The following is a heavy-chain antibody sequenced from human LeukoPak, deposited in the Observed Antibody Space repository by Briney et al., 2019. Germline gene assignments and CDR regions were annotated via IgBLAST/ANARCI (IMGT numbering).Heavy chain of an antibody. CDR1: GFTFSNYW. Sequence: GGSLRLSCAASGFTFSNYWMHWVRQAPGKGLVWLSRINSDGSSTSYADSVKGRFTISRDNAKNTLYLQMNSLRAEDTAVYYCARVDMATIGAFDYWGQGTLVTVSS. CDR3: ARVDMATIGAFDY. D-gene: IGHD5-24*01. J-gene: IGHJ4*02. CDR2: INSDGSST. V-gene: IGHV3-74*01.